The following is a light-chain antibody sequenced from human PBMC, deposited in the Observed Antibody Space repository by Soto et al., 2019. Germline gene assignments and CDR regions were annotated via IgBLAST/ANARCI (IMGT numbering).Light chain of an antibody. Sequence: QSALTQPASVSGSPGQSITISCTGTSSDVGGYNYVSWYQQHPGKAPKLMIYAVTDRPSGVSSRFSGSKSGNTASLTISGLQAEDEADYYCSSYTSSSIPKVFGGGTKLTVL. CDR3: SSYTSSSIPKV. V-gene: IGLV2-14*01. CDR2: AVT. CDR1: SSDVGGYNY. J-gene: IGLJ3*02.